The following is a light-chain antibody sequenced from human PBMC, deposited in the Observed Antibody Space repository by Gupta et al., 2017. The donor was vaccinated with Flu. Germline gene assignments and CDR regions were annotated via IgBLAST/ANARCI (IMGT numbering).Light chain of an antibody. Sequence: GDRVTITCRASQRISTWLAWYQQKPGKAPKFLIYAASSLQSGVPSRFSGSGSGTDFSLTISSLQPEDFATYYCQQANSFPITFGQGTRLEIK. CDR2: AAS. CDR1: QRISTW. J-gene: IGKJ5*01. CDR3: QQANSFPIT. V-gene: IGKV1D-12*01.